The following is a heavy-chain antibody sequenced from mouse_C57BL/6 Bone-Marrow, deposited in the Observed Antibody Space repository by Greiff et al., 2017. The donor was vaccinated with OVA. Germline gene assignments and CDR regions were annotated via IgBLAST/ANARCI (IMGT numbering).Heavy chain of an antibody. D-gene: IGHD1-1*01. CDR3: ARWGYYGSFYAMDY. CDR2: INPNNGGT. J-gene: IGHJ4*01. Sequence: VQLQQSGPELVKPGASVKISCKASGYTFTDYYMNWVKQSHGKSLEWIGDINPNNGGTSYNQKFKGKATLTVDKSSSTAYMELRSLTSEDSAVYYCARWGYYGSFYAMDYWGQGTSVTVSS. V-gene: IGHV1-26*01. CDR1: GYTFTDYY.